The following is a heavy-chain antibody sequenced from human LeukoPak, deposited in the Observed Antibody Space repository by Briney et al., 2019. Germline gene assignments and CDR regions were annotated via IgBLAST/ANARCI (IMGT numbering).Heavy chain of an antibody. Sequence: SGTLSLTCAVYGGSFSGYYWSWIRQPRGKGLEWMGEINHSGSTNYNPSLKSRVTISVDTSKNQFSLKLSPVTAADTAVYYCARAGYSSSWYVANDYWGQGTLVTVSS. V-gene: IGHV4-34*01. D-gene: IGHD6-13*01. CDR2: INHSGST. CDR1: GGSFSGYY. CDR3: ARAGYSSSWYVANDY. J-gene: IGHJ4*02.